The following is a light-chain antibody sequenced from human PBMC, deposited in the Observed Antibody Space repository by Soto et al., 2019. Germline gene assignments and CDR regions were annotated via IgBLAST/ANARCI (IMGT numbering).Light chain of an antibody. CDR1: SSDVGGYNY. Sequence: QSALTQPASVSGSPGQSITISCTGTSSDVGGYNYVSWYQQHRDKAPKLIIYEVSNRPSGVSNRFSGSKSGNTASLTISGLQAEDEADYYCSSYTRSSTPWVFGGGTQLTVL. J-gene: IGLJ3*02. V-gene: IGLV2-14*01. CDR3: SSYTRSSTPWV. CDR2: EVS.